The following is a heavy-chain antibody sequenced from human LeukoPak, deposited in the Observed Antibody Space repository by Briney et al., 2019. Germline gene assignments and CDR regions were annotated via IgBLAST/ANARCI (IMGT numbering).Heavy chain of an antibody. J-gene: IGHJ3*02. Sequence: ASVKVSCKASGYTFTSYYMHWVRQAPGQGLEWMGIINPSGGSTSYAQKFQGRVTMTRDTSISTAYMELSRLRSDDTAVYYCARAGVGAAAGWIDIWGQGTMVTVSS. CDR1: GYTFTSYY. CDR2: INPSGGST. V-gene: IGHV1-46*01. CDR3: ARAGVGAAAGWIDI. D-gene: IGHD6-13*01.